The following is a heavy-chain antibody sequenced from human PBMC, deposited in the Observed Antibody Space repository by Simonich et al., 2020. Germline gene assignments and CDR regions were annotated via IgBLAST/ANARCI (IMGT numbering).Heavy chain of an antibody. CDR1: GFTFSSYW. V-gene: IGHV3-7*01. D-gene: IGHD7-27*01. J-gene: IGHJ6*03. CDR2: IKQDGSEK. CDR3: ARDGLGTAYYYYMDV. Sequence: EVQLVESGGGLVQPGGSLRLSCAASGFTFSSYWMSWVRQAPGKGLEWVANIKQDGSEKYYVYSVKGRFTISRDNAKNSLYLQMNSRRAEDTAVYYCARDGLGTAYYYYMDVWGKGTTVTVSS.